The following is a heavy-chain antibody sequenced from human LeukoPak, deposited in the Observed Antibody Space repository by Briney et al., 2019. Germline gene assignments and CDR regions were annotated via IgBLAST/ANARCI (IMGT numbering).Heavy chain of an antibody. CDR3: TRDWGWAFDP. D-gene: IGHD3-16*01. V-gene: IGHV3-7*01. Sequence: PGGSLRLSCVASGFSFSSRWMSWVRQAPGKGLEWVAHISEDGRRRDYVDSLRGRLTISRDNAKDSLFLKLNSLRDEDTAVYYCTRDWGWAFDPWGQGTLVTVFS. J-gene: IGHJ5*02. CDR2: ISEDGRRR. CDR1: GFSFSSRW.